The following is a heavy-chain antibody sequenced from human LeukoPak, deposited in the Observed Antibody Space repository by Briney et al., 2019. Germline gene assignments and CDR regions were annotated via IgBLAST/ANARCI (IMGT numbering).Heavy chain of an antibody. CDR1: GGSISSYY. D-gene: IGHD3-9*01. Sequence: SETLSPTCTVSGGSISSYYWSWIRQPPGKGLEWIGYIYYSGSTNYNPSLKSRVTISVDTSKNQFSLKLSSVTAADTAVYYCARASYDILTGYSNWFDPWGQGTLVTVSS. J-gene: IGHJ5*02. CDR2: IYYSGST. CDR3: ARASYDILTGYSNWFDP. V-gene: IGHV4-59*01.